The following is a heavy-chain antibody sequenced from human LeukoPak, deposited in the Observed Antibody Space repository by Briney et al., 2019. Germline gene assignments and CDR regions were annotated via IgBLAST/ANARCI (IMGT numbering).Heavy chain of an antibody. D-gene: IGHD6-19*01. CDR1: VFPFPSHS. V-gene: IGHV3-21*01. Sequence: GVCQRLLRAACVFPFPSHSMNWVSQAPGKGLEWVSSNSSRSTYKYYADSVKGRFTISRDNPKESLFLQMNGLRADDTALYYCARDSTADLVYWGQGSLVTVSS. J-gene: IGHJ4*02. CDR2: NSSRSTYK. CDR3: ARDSTADLVY.